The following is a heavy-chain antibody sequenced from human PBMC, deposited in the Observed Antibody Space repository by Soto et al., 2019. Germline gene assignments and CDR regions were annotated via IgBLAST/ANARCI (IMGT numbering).Heavy chain of an antibody. CDR1: GGSISDFH. CDR3: ARVGGLAARTFDY. Sequence: SETLSLTCTVSGGSISDFHWSWIRQPPGKGLEWIGYIYYSGSTNYNPSLKSRVTISVDTSKNQFSLNLRSMSPADTAVYYCARVGGLAARTFDYWGPGTLVTVS. CDR2: IYYSGST. D-gene: IGHD6-6*01. V-gene: IGHV4-59*01. J-gene: IGHJ4*02.